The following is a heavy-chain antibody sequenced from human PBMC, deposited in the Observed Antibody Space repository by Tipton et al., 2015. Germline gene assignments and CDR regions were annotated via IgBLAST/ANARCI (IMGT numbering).Heavy chain of an antibody. J-gene: IGHJ4*02. CDR2: ITRSSSYI. V-gene: IGHV3-21*01. Sequence: SLRLSCAASGFAFSTHIMSWVRQAPGKGLEWVSSITRSSSYIYYADSVKGRFTISRDNAKNSLYLQMNSLRAEDTAVYYCARGGDLWWAFDYWGQGTLVTVSS. CDR3: ARGGDLWWAFDY. CDR1: GFAFSTHI. D-gene: IGHD3-16*01.